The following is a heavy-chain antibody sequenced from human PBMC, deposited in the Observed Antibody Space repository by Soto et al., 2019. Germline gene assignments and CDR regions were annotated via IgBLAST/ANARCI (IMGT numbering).Heavy chain of an antibody. CDR1: GGSISSYY. J-gene: IGHJ6*02. CDR3: ARDGGPIRSGATIFGVVENYYYGMDV. Sequence: SETLSLTCTVSGGSISSYYWSWIRQPPGKGLEWIGYIYYSGSTNYNPSLKSRVTISVDTSKNQFSLKLSPVTAADTAVYYCARDGGPIRSGATIFGVVENYYYGMDVWGQGTTVTVSS. V-gene: IGHV4-59*01. CDR2: IYYSGST. D-gene: IGHD3-3*01.